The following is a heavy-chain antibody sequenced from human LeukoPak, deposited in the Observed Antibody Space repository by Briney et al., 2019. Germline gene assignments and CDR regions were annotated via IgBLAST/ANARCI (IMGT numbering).Heavy chain of an antibody. CDR3: ARDGAYDILTGYDAFDI. Sequence: ASAKVSCKASGYIFSNYGISWVRQAPGQGLEWMGIINPSGGSTSYAQKFQGRVTMTRDTSTSTVYMELSSLRSEDTAVYYCARDGAYDILTGYDAFDIWGRGTMVTVSS. V-gene: IGHV1-46*01. CDR1: GYIFSNYG. CDR2: INPSGGST. J-gene: IGHJ3*02. D-gene: IGHD3-9*01.